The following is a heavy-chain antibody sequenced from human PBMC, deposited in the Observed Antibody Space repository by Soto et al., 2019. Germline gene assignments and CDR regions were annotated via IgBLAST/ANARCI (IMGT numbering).Heavy chain of an antibody. D-gene: IGHD6-13*01. CDR1: GGSISSYY. J-gene: IGHJ4*02. V-gene: IGHV4-59*01. Sequence: SETLSLTCTVSGGSISSYYWSWIRQPPGKGLEWIGYIYYSGSTNYNPSLKSRVTISVDTSKNQFSLKLSSVTAADTAVYYCASLRDEDLNSSWSIDYWGQGTLVTVSS. CDR2: IYYSGST. CDR3: ASLRDEDLNSSWSIDY.